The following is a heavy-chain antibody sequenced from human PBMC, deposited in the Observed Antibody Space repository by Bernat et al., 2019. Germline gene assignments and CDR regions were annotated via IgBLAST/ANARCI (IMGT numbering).Heavy chain of an antibody. CDR2: IRSNSDYI. Sequence: EVHLVESGGGLVKPGGSLRLSCAASGFTFSDYPMNWVRQTPGKGLEWISHIRSNSDYISYGDSVKGRFTISRDNGKYSLYLQMNSLRAEDTAVYYCVRDDMWAFDYWGQGTLVTVSS. D-gene: IGHD1-26*01. CDR1: GFTFSDYP. V-gene: IGHV3-21*05. J-gene: IGHJ4*02. CDR3: VRDDMWAFDY.